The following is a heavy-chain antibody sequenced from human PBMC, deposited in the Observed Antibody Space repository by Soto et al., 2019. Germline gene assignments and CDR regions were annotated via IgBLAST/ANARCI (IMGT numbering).Heavy chain of an antibody. CDR3: TRQSGWYFKN. Sequence: PSQTLSLTCVISGDSVSSSGTAWHWIRQSPSRGLEWLGRTYYTSNWYNDYAVSVKSRITINPDTSKNQFSLQLNSVTPEDTAVYFCTRQSGWYFKNWGQGTLVTVSS. CDR1: GDSVSSSGTA. D-gene: IGHD6-19*01. CDR2: TYYTSNWYN. J-gene: IGHJ4*02. V-gene: IGHV6-1*01.